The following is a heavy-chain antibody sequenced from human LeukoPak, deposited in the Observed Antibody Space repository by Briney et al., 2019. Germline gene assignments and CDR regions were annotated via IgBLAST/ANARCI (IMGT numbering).Heavy chain of an antibody. CDR1: GFAFSRNW. Sequence: PGGSLRLSXAASGFAFSRNWMHWVRQAPGKGLVWVSRINSDGSATHYADSVKGRFTISRDNAKNTLYLQMNSLRAEDTAVYYCATDPDSGGWSTFDYWGQGTLVTVSS. CDR3: ATDPDSGGWSTFDY. V-gene: IGHV3-74*01. J-gene: IGHJ4*02. CDR2: INSDGSAT. D-gene: IGHD6-19*01.